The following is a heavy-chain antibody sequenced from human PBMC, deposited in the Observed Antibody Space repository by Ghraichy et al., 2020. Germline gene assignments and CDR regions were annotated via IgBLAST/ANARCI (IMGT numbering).Heavy chain of an antibody. J-gene: IGHJ6*02. Sequence: GESLNISCAASGFTFSSYAMNWVRQAPGKGLEWVSAISGSGGSTYYADSVKGRFTISRYNSKNTLYLQINSLSAEDTAVYYCAKDHSAFYYYGMDVWGQGTTVTVSS. CDR2: ISGSGGST. CDR3: AKDHSAFYYYGMDV. V-gene: IGHV3-23*01. D-gene: IGHD2-15*01. CDR1: GFTFSSYA.